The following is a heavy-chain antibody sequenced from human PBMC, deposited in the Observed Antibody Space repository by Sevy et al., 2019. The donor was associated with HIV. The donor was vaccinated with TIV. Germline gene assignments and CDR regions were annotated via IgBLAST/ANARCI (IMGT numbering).Heavy chain of an antibody. CDR1: GGSISSSSYY. Sequence: SETLSLTCTVSGGSISSSSYYWGWIRQSPGKGLEWIGTIYYSGTTYHNPSLKSRVTISVDTSKNQFSLRLTSVTVADTAVYYCARRFGVPGQGWFDPWGQGTLVTVSS. CDR2: IYYSGTT. J-gene: IGHJ5*02. V-gene: IGHV4-39*01. CDR3: ARRFGVPGQGWFDP. D-gene: IGHD2-2*01.